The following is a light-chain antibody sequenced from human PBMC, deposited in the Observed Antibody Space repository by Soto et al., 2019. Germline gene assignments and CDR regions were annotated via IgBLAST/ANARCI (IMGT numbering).Light chain of an antibody. V-gene: IGKV3D-15*01. Sequence: EIVLTQSPGTLSLSPGETATLSCRASQSVARDLSWYQQKPGQAPRLLISRASTGATGIPDRFSGSGSGTEFTLTISSLQSEDFAVYYCQQYNNWPPLTFGGGTKVDIK. J-gene: IGKJ4*01. CDR1: QSVARD. CDR2: RAS. CDR3: QQYNNWPPLT.